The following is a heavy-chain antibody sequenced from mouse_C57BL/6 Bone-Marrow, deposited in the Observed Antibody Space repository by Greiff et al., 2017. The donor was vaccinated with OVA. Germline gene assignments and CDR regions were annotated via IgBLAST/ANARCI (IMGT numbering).Heavy chain of an antibody. J-gene: IGHJ1*03. CDR1: GFNIKDYY. D-gene: IGHD1-1*01. Sequence: EVQVVESGAELVKPGASVKLSCTASGFNIKDYYMHWVKQRTEQGLEWIGRIDPEDGETKYAPKFQGTATITAETSSNTAYLQLSSLTSKDTAVYYCARLGNYGSSWYFDVWGTGTTVTVSS. CDR2: IDPEDGET. V-gene: IGHV14-2*01. CDR3: ARLGNYGSSWYFDV.